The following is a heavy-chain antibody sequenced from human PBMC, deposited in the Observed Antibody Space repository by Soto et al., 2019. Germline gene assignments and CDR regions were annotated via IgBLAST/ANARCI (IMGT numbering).Heavy chain of an antibody. Sequence: QLQLQESGSGLVKPSQTLSLTCGVSGGSVSSDFSSWIWIRQTSGKGLEWIGYIYHSGSSYFNPTLVSRSSISIDTPNTRFSLNLTSVTAAGTAVYYCARGQRGLFSFDSWGEGILVTVSS. CDR1: GGSVSSDFSS. CDR3: ARGQRGLFSFDS. J-gene: IGHJ5*01. D-gene: IGHD3-22*01. V-gene: IGHV4-30-2*01. CDR2: IYHSGSS.